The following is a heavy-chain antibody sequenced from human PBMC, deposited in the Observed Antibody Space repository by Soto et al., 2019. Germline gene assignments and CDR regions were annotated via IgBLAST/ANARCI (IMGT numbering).Heavy chain of an antibody. CDR1: GGTFSSYA. CDR3: ARSSPTLMVYARDYYYGMDV. CDR2: IIPIFGTA. J-gene: IGHJ6*02. V-gene: IGHV1-69*13. Sequence: ASVKVSCKASGGTFSSYAISWVRQAPGQGLEWMGGIIPIFGTANYAQKFQGRVTITADESTSTAYMELSSLRSEDTAVYYCARSSPTLMVYARDYYYGMDVWGQGTTVTVSS. D-gene: IGHD2-8*01.